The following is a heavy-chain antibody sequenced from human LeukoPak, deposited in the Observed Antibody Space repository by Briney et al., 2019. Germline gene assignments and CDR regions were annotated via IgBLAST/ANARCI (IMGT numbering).Heavy chain of an antibody. J-gene: IGHJ4*02. D-gene: IGHD1-14*01. CDR3: VRENHGSFDY. Sequence: KPGGSLRLSCAASGFSFSTYYVNWVRQAPGKGLEWVACISSGSTYIFHADSVRGRFAVSRDNAKNSLYLQMNSLRADDTAVYYCVRENHGSFDYWGQGTLVTVSS. V-gene: IGHV3-21*01. CDR2: ISSGSTYI. CDR1: GFSFSTYY.